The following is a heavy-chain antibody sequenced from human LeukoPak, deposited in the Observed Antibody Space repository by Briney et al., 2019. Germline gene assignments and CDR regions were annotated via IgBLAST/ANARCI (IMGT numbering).Heavy chain of an antibody. Sequence: VASVKVSCKASGYTFTGYYMHWVRQAPGQGLEWMGWINPNSGGTNYAQKFQGRVTMTRDTSISTAYMELSRLRSDDTAVYYCARGSDDCWSGYSPSYWGQGTLVTVSS. CDR2: INPNSGGT. D-gene: IGHD3-3*01. CDR1: GYTFTGYY. CDR3: ARGSDDCWSGYSPSY. V-gene: IGHV1-2*02. J-gene: IGHJ4*02.